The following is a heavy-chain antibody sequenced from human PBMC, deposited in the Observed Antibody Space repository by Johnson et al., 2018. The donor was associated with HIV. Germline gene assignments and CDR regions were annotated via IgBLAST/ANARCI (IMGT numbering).Heavy chain of an antibody. V-gene: IGHV3-30-3*01. J-gene: IGHJ3*02. CDR3: AKDNGGTQAYAFDI. Sequence: QVQLVESGGGVVQPGRSLRLSCAASGFTFSSYAMHWVRQAPGKGLEWVAVISYDGSNKYYADSVKGRFTISRDNSKNTLYLQMNSLRAEDTAVYYCAKDNGGTQAYAFDIWGQGTMVTVSS. D-gene: IGHD2-8*01. CDR2: ISYDGSNK. CDR1: GFTFSSYA.